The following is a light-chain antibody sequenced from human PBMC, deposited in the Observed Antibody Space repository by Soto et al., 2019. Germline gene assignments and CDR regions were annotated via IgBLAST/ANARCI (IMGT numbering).Light chain of an antibody. CDR2: LTS. J-gene: IGKJ4*01. V-gene: IGKV3D-11*01. Sequence: EIVLTQSPATLSAFPGDRVTLSCRASQALNTRLAWYQHKPGQAPRLLIYLTSNRAAGVPARFSAWGSETDFTLTISDVEPEDFAVYYCQQRSNWPLTVGGGTKVDSK. CDR1: QALNTR. CDR3: QQRSNWPLT.